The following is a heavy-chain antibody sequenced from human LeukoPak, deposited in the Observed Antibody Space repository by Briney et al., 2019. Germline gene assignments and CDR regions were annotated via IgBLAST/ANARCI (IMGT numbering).Heavy chain of an antibody. J-gene: IGHJ3*02. Sequence: GGSLRLSCAASGFTFSSYGMHWVRQAPGQGLEWVAVILNDGSQEKYADSVKGRFTISRDNSKNTLFLQMNSLRAEDTAVYYCARDDSLGDNALDIWGQGTMVTVSS. V-gene: IGHV3-33*01. CDR3: ARDDSLGDNALDI. CDR2: ILNDGSQE. D-gene: IGHD3-16*01. CDR1: GFTFSSYG.